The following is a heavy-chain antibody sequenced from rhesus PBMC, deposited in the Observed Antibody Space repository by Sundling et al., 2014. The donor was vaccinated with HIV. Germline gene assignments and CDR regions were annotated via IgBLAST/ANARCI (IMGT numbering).Heavy chain of an antibody. CDR3: ARDPYSKEGAFDF. CDR2: IYTFNGNT. CDR1: GGSISGGPG. J-gene: IGHJ3*01. Sequence: QVQLQESGPGLLKASETLSLTCAASGGSISGGPGWGWVRQLPGNGLEWIGSIYTFNGNTYYNPSLKSRVTVSADTSKNQFSLRLTSVTAADTAIYYCARDPYSKEGAFDFWGQGLRVTVSS. D-gene: IGHD4-23*01. V-gene: IGHV4-76*01.